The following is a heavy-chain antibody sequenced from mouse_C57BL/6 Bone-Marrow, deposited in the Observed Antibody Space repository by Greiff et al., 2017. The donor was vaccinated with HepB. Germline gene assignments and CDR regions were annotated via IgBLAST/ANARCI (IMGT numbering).Heavy chain of an antibody. J-gene: IGHJ4*01. V-gene: IGHV1-64*01. CDR2: IHPNSGST. D-gene: IGHD2-3*01. CDR1: GYTFTSYW. CDR3: ARLGIYDGYYGAMDY. Sequence: QVQLQQPGAELVKPGASVKLSCKASGYTFTSYWMHWVKQRPGQGLEWIGMIHPNSGSTNYNEKFKSKATLTVDKSSSTAYMQLSSLTSEDSAVYYCARLGIYDGYYGAMDYWGQGTSVTVSS.